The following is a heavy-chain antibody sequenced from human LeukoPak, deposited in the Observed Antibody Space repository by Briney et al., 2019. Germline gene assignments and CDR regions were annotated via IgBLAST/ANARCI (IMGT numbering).Heavy chain of an antibody. CDR2: IIPIFGIA. V-gene: IGHV1-69*04. CDR3: ARGLALRGIYYYYDMDV. Sequence: GASVKVSCKASGGTFSSYAISWVRQAPGQGLEWMGRIIPIFGIANYAQKFQGRVTISADKSTSTAYTELSSLRSEDTAVYYCARGLALRGIYYYYDMDVWGQGTTVTVSS. D-gene: IGHD3-3*02. CDR1: GGTFSSYA. J-gene: IGHJ6*02.